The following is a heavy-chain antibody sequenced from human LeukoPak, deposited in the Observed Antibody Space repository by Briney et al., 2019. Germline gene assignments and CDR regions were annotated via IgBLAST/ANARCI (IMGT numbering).Heavy chain of an antibody. D-gene: IGHD3-16*01. CDR1: GYTFTGYY. Sequence: ASVKVSCKASGYTFTGYYMHWVRQAPGQGLEWMGIINPSGGSTSYAQKFQGRVTMTEDTSTDTAYMELSSLRSEDTAVYYCATSTPWGGTLFDYWGQGTLVTVSS. CDR2: INPSGGST. J-gene: IGHJ4*02. CDR3: ATSTPWGGTLFDY. V-gene: IGHV1-46*01.